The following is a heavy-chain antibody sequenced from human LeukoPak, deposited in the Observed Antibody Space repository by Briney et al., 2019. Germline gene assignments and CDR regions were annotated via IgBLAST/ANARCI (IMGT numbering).Heavy chain of an antibody. J-gene: IGHJ4*02. V-gene: IGHV4-39*01. D-gene: IGHD1-7*01. CDR1: GGSISSSNYF. CDR3: AKALNWNYQADFDY. Sequence: PSETLSLTCTVSGGSISSSNYFWAWIRQPPGKGLEWIGIIYYSGNTHYSPSLKSRVTISIDTSNNQFSLRLSSVTAADTAVYYCAKALNWNYQADFDYWGQGILVTVSP. CDR2: IYYSGNT.